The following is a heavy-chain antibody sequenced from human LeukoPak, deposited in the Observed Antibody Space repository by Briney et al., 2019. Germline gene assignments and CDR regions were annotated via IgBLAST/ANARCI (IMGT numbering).Heavy chain of an antibody. J-gene: IGHJ4*02. CDR3: ATGYSSTWYYFDY. CDR2: IYHSGST. V-gene: IGHV4-59*01. CDR1: GDSISSYY. D-gene: IGHD6-13*01. Sequence: SQTLSLTCTVSGDSISSYYWSCIRHPPEKGLEWIGYIYHSGSTNYNPSLKSRVTISADTSKDQFSLKLASVTAADTAVYYCATGYSSTWYYFDYWGQGTLVTVSS.